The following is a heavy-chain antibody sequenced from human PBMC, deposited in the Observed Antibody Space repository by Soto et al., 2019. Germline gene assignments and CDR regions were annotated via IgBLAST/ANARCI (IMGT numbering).Heavy chain of an antibody. CDR3: EKGGGMRQWLEEFDY. Sequence: EVQLLESGGGLVQPGGSLRLSCAASGFTFSSYAMSWVRQAPGKGLEWVSAISGSGGSTYYADSVKGRFTISRDNSKNTLYLQMDSLRAEDTAVYYCEKGGGMRQWLEEFDYWGQGTLVTVSS. CDR2: ISGSGGST. J-gene: IGHJ4*02. D-gene: IGHD6-19*01. CDR1: GFTFSSYA. V-gene: IGHV3-23*01.